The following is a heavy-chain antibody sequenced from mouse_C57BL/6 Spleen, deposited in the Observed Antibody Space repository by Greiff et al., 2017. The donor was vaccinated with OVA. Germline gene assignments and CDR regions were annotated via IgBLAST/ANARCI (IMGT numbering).Heavy chain of an antibody. CDR1: GYSFTGYY. CDR3: ARRRLLRPLYAMDY. Sequence: EVQLQQSGPELVKPGASVKISCKASGYSFTGYYMNWVKQSPEKSLEWIGEISPSTGGATYNQKFKAKATLTVDKSSSTAYMQLKSLTSEDSAVYYCARRRLLRPLYAMDYWGQGTSVTVSS. CDR2: ISPSTGGA. V-gene: IGHV1-42*01. D-gene: IGHD2-3*01. J-gene: IGHJ4*01.